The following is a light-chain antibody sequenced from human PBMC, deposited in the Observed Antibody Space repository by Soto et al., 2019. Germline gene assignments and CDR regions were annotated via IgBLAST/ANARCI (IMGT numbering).Light chain of an antibody. CDR2: DAS. J-gene: IGKJ3*01. V-gene: IGKV3D-20*01. CDR1: PSVSRSY. Sequence: PGERATLSCGASPSVSRSYLAWYQQKPGLAPRLFIYDASSRAPGTPDRVSGSGSGTDFTLTISRLEPEDFAVYYCQQYGSSPFTFGPGTKVDIK. CDR3: QQYGSSPFT.